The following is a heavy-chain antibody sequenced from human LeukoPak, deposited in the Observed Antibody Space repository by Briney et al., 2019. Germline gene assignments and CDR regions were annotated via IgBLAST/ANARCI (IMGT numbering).Heavy chain of an antibody. CDR2: ISGSGGST. CDR3: ARDSGYYDSSGYPYYYYGMDV. Sequence: GGSLRLSCAASGFTFSSYAMSWVRQAPGKGLEWVSAISGSGGSTYYADSVKGRFTISRRNSKNTLYLQMNSLRAEDTAVYYCARDSGYYDSSGYPYYYYGMDVWGQGTTVTVSS. D-gene: IGHD3-22*01. CDR1: GFTFSSYA. V-gene: IGHV3-23*01. J-gene: IGHJ6*02.